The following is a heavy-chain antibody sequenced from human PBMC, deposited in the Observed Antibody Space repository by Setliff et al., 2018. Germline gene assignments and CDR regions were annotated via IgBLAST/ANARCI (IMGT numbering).Heavy chain of an antibody. Sequence: ASVKVSCKASGYTFTSYDINWVRQAPGQGLEWVGWINPNSGVTNYAQKFQGRVTMTRDTSISTAYMELSSLRSEDTAVYYCARGQPPTPRPYFYHMDVWGKGTTVTVSS. CDR2: INPNSGVT. CDR3: ARGQPPTPRPYFYHMDV. D-gene: IGHD2-15*01. V-gene: IGHV1-2*02. J-gene: IGHJ6*03. CDR1: GYTFTSYD.